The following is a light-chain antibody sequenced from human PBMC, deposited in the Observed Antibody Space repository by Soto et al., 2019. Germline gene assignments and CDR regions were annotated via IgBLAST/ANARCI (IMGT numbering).Light chain of an antibody. CDR2: DVS. J-gene: IGKJ1*01. CDR3: MQGTHWPKT. CDR1: QGLVHGDGNTD. V-gene: IGKV2-30*02. Sequence: DVVMTQSPLSLPVSLGQPASISCRSSQGLVHGDGNTDLNWFQQRPGQSPRRLIYDVSNRDSGVPDRFSGSGSGTEFTLKISRVEAEDVGVYFCMQGTHWPKTFGQGTKVEIK.